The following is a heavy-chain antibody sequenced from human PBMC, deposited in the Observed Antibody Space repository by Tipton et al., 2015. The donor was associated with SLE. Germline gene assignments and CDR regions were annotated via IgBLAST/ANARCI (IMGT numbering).Heavy chain of an antibody. V-gene: IGHV3-33*08. Sequence: SLRLSCAASGFSFSDYGMHWVRQAPGKRLEWVATISYDGSHEYYADSVKGRFTISRDNSKNMVNLQMSSLRGEDTAVYFCVTNYWDFWVQGTLVTVAS. D-gene: IGHD1-1*01. CDR2: ISYDGSHE. J-gene: IGHJ4*02. CDR3: VTNYWDF. CDR1: GFSFSDYG.